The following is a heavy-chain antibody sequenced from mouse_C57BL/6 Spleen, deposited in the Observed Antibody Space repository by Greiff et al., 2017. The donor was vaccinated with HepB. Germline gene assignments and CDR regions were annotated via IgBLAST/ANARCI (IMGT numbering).Heavy chain of an antibody. CDR1: GYAFSSYW. Sequence: QVQLQQSGAELVKPGASVKISCKASGYAFSSYWMNWVKQRPGKGLEWIGQIYPGDGDTNYNGKFQGKATLTADKSSSTAYMQHSSLTSEDSAVYFCARRTGRGDAMDDWGQGTSVTVSS. V-gene: IGHV1-80*01. D-gene: IGHD4-1*01. CDR3: ARRTGRGDAMDD. CDR2: IYPGDGDT. J-gene: IGHJ4*01.